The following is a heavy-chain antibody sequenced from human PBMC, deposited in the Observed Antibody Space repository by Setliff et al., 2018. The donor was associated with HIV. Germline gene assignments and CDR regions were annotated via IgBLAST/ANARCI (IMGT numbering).Heavy chain of an antibody. CDR3: ARNKLSDAFDV. CDR2: INTYNGNT. D-gene: IGHD1-1*01. CDR1: GYTFTTYG. Sequence: ASVKVSCKASGYTFTTYGISWVRQAPGQGLEWMGWINTYNGNTNYAQKLQGRVNMTTDTSTSTAYLELRRLRSDDTAVYFCARNKLSDAFDVWGPGTMGTVSS. V-gene: IGHV1-18*01. J-gene: IGHJ3*01.